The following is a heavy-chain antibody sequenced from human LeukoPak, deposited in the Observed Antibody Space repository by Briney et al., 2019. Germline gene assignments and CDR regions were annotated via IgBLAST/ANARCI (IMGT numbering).Heavy chain of an antibody. V-gene: IGHV4-30-2*01. D-gene: IGHD1-1*01. J-gene: IGHJ5*02. Sequence: SETLSLTCTVSGGSISSGDYYWSWIRQPPGKGLEWIGYIYHSGSTYYNPSLKSRLTISVDRSKNQFSLKLSSVTAADTAVYYCARGSHRQGTFDPWGQGTLVTVSS. CDR3: ARGSHRQGTFDP. CDR2: IYHSGST. CDR1: GGSISSGDYY.